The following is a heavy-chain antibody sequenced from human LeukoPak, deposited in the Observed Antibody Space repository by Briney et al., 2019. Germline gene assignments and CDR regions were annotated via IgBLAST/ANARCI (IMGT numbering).Heavy chain of an antibody. CDR3: ARFTYTTRPSDV. J-gene: IGHJ6*04. CDR1: GGSISGYY. D-gene: IGHD3-16*01. Sequence: SETLSLTCSVSGGSISGYYWSWIRQPPGQALEWIGYIYSSGSTNYNPSLQSRVTMSVDTSMNQFSLRLSSVTAADTAVYYCARFTYTTRPSDVWGKGTTVTVSS. CDR2: IYSSGST. V-gene: IGHV4-4*09.